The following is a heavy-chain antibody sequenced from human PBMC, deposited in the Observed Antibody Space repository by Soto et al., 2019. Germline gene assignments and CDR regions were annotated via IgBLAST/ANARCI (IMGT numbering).Heavy chain of an antibody. D-gene: IGHD3-16*01. Sequence: TLSLTCAVSGASIRSYHWSFLRQPAGKGLEWIGRIQHTGNTNYNPSLKSRVTMSADMSKNQISLKMTSVTAADKAVYFCAKDVSSRRWFDPWGQGVRVTVSS. CDR1: GASIRSYH. CDR3: AKDVSSRRWFDP. V-gene: IGHV4-4*07. CDR2: IQHTGNT. J-gene: IGHJ5*02.